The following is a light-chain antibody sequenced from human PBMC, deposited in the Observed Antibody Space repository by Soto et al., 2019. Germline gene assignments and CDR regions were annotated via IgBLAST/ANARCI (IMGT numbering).Light chain of an antibody. CDR3: CSYAGSSTYV. V-gene: IGLV2-23*02. Sequence: QSVLTQPASVSGSPGQSTTISCTGTSSDVGSYNLVSWYQQHPGKAPKLMIYEVSKRPSGVSNRFSGSKSDNTASLTISGLQAEDEADYYCCSYAGSSTYVFGTGTKVTVL. CDR1: SSDVGSYNL. J-gene: IGLJ1*01. CDR2: EVS.